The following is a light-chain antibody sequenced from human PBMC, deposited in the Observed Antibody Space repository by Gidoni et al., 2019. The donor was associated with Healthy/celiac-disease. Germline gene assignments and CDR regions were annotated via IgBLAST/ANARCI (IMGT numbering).Light chain of an antibody. V-gene: IGKV1-8*01. CDR1: QCISSY. Sequence: IRLTQSPSSFSASTGARVTITCRASQCISSYLAWYQQKPGKAPKLLIYAASTLQSGVPSRFSGSGSGTDFTLTISGLQSEDFATYYCQQYYSYPITFGQGTRLEIK. J-gene: IGKJ5*01. CDR3: QQYYSYPIT. CDR2: AAS.